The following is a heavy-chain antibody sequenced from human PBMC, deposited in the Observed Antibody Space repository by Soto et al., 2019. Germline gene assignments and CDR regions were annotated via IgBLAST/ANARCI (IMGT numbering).Heavy chain of an antibody. J-gene: IGHJ4*02. CDR3: AKFPKPPYDFWSGYFDY. V-gene: IGHV3-23*01. CDR2: ISGSDGST. CDR1: GFSFSSYA. D-gene: IGHD3-3*01. Sequence: GGSLRLSCVASGFSFSSYAMSWVRQAPGEGLEWVSVISGSDGSTYYAGSVKGRFTISRDDSKNTLYLQMNSLRAEETAVYYCAKFPKPPYDFWSGYFDYWGQGNMVTVYS.